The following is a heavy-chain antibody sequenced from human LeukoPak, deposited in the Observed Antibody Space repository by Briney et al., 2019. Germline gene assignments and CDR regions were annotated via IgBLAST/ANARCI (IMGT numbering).Heavy chain of an antibody. D-gene: IGHD2-15*01. J-gene: IGHJ4*02. CDR3: ARHGYCSGGSCYSFGY. V-gene: IGHV3-30*02. CDR1: GYTFSNYG. Sequence: PGGSLRLSCAASGYTFSNYGIHWVRQAPGKGLEWVAFIRYDGNDKYYADSVKGRFTISRDNSKNTLYLQMNSLRAEDTALYYCARHGYCSGGSCYSFGYWGQGTLVTVSS. CDR2: IRYDGNDK.